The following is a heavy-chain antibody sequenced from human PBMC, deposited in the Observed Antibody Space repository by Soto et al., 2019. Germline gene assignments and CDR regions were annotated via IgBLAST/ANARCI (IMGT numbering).Heavy chain of an antibody. Sequence: SETLSLTCSVSGADINTYSWTWIRQPAGKGLEWIGRIYTSASINYNPSLRGRVTLSADTSTNQVSLKLASVTAADTAVYYCARDRGAVYNFYYGMDVWGQGTTVTVSS. CDR3: ARDRGAVYNFYYGMDV. CDR2: IYTSASI. D-gene: IGHD3-10*01. V-gene: IGHV4-4*07. J-gene: IGHJ6*02. CDR1: GADINTYS.